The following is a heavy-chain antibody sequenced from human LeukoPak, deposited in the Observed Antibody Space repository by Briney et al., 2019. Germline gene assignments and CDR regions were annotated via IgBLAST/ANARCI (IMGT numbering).Heavy chain of an antibody. CDR3: ARDSRGYCSSTSCMRYFQH. D-gene: IGHD2-2*01. Sequence: SVKVSCKASGGTFSSYAISWVRQAPGQGLEWMGGIIPIFGTANYAQKFQGRVTITTDESTSTAYMELSSLRSEDTAVYYCARDSRGYCSSTSCMRYFQHWGQGTLVTVSS. J-gene: IGHJ1*01. CDR1: GGTFSSYA. V-gene: IGHV1-69*05. CDR2: IIPIFGTA.